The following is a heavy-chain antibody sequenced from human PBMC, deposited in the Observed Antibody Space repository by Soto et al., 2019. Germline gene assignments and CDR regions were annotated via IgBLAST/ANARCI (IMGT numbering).Heavy chain of an antibody. Sequence: ASVKGSCKASGYTFTSYAMHWVRQAPGQRLEWMGWINAGNGNTKYSQKFQGRVTITRDTSASTAYMELSSLRSEDTAVYYCARGGIVVVPAANPLFDYWGQGTLVTVSS. CDR1: GYTFTSYA. CDR3: ARGGIVVVPAANPLFDY. V-gene: IGHV1-3*01. J-gene: IGHJ4*02. CDR2: INAGNGNT. D-gene: IGHD2-2*01.